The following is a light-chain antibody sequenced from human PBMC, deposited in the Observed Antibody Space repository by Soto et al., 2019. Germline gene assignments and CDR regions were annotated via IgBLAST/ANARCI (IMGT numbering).Light chain of an antibody. CDR2: DAS. Sequence: VGTRSLAKHSLCPGERASLSFLASHSVITHLAWFQQRPGQTPRLLIYDASTRAPGIPARFSGRGSGADCTLPTSSLEPEEFAVYYCQQRSDSITFGQGTRLE. CDR3: QQRSDSIT. J-gene: IGKJ5*01. V-gene: IGKV3-11*01. CDR1: HSVITH.